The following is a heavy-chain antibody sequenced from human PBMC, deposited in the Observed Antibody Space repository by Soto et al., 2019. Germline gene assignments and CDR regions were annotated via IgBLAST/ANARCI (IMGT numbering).Heavy chain of an antibody. Sequence: QVQLQESGPGLVKPSETLSLTCTVSGGSISSYYWSWIRQPPGKGLEWIGYIYYSGSTNYNPSLKSRVTISVDTSKNQCSLKLSSVTAADTAVYYCARDVDYGYYYGMDVWGQGTTVTVSS. J-gene: IGHJ6*02. CDR3: ARDVDYGYYYGMDV. D-gene: IGHD4-17*01. CDR1: GGSISSYY. CDR2: IYYSGST. V-gene: IGHV4-59*01.